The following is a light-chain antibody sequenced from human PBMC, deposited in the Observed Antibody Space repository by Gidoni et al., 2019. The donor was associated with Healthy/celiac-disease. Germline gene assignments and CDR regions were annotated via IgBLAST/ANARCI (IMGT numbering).Light chain of an antibody. Sequence: EIVLTQSPGTLSLSPGERATLSCRASQSVSSSYLAWYQQKPGQAPRLLIYGASRRATGIPDGFSGSGSGADFTLTISRLEPEDVAVYYCQQYGSSPITFGQGTRLEIK. J-gene: IGKJ5*01. CDR1: QSVSSSY. V-gene: IGKV3-20*01. CDR3: QQYGSSPIT. CDR2: GAS.